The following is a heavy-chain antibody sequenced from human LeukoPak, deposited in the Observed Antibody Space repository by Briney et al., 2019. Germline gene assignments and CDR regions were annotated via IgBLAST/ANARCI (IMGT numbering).Heavy chain of an antibody. D-gene: IGHD3/OR15-3a*01. Sequence: GGSLRLSCAASGFTFRSYWMSWVRQVPGKGLEWVANMKHDGSEKYYVDSVKGRFIISRDSAKNTLYLYMNSLRADDTAVYYCAREATWTAYNFDYWSQGTLITVSS. J-gene: IGHJ4*02. CDR3: AREATWTAYNFDY. V-gene: IGHV3-7*01. CDR1: GFTFRSYW. CDR2: MKHDGSEK.